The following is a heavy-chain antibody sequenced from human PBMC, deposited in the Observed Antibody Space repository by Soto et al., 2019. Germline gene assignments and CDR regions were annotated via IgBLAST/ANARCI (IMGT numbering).Heavy chain of an antibody. D-gene: IGHD6-25*01. V-gene: IGHV4-30-2*01. CDR2: IYHSGST. CDR1: GGSISSGGYS. J-gene: IGHJ6*02. CDR3: ARASGVNDYYYYGLDV. Sequence: SETLSLTCTVSGGSISSGGYSWSWIRQPPGKGLEWIGYIYHSGSTYYNPSLKSRVTISIDRSKNQFSLKLSSVTAADTAVYYCARASGVNDYYYYGLDVWGQGTTVTVSS.